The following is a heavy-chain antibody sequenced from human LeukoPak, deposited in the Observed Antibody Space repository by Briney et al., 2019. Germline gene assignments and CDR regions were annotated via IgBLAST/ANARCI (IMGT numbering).Heavy chain of an antibody. CDR3: ARGVIYYDSSGYYYCYAFDI. CDR2: INHSGST. J-gene: IGHJ3*02. CDR1: GGSFSGYY. D-gene: IGHD3-22*01. Sequence: PSETLSLTCAVYGGSFSGYYWSWIRQPPGKGLEWIGEINHSGSTNYNPSLKSRVTISVDTSKNQFSLKLSSVTAADTAVYYCARGVIYYDSSGYYYCYAFDIWAKGQWSPSLQ. V-gene: IGHV4-34*01.